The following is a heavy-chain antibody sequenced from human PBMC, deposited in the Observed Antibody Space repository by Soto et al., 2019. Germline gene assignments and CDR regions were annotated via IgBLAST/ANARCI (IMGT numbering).Heavy chain of an antibody. CDR1: GEGVSSSSAA. V-gene: IGHV6-1*01. CDR2: TYYRSKWYN. CDR3: ARDSSGWYLNYYYYGMDV. Sequence: SQTLAVTCAISGEGVSSSSAAWNGIRRSPSRGLEWLGRTYYRSKWYNDYAVSVKSRITINPDTSKNQFSLQLNSVTPEDTAVYYCARDSSGWYLNYYYYGMDVWGQGTTVTVSS. D-gene: IGHD6-19*01. J-gene: IGHJ6*02.